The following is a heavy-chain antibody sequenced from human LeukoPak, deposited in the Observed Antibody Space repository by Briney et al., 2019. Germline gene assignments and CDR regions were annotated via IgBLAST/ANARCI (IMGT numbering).Heavy chain of an antibody. CDR2: ISWNSGSI. D-gene: IGHD3-22*01. Sequence: GGSLRLSCAASGFTFDDYAMNWVRQAPGKGLEWVSGISWNSGSIGHADSVKGRFTISRDNAKNSLYLQMNSLRAEDTALYYCAKSQSSGYYYGGAFDIWGQGTMVSVSS. CDR3: AKSQSSGYYYGGAFDI. J-gene: IGHJ3*02. CDR1: GFTFDDYA. V-gene: IGHV3-9*01.